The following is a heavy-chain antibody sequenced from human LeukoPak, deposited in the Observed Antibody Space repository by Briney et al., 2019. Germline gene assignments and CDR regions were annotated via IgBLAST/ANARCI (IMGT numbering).Heavy chain of an antibody. D-gene: IGHD2-15*01. CDR1: GFTFSSYA. V-gene: IGHV3-64*01. CDR3: ARIHRCSGGSCYVY. J-gene: IGHJ4*02. Sequence: GGSLRLSCAASGFTFSSYAMHWVRQAPGKGLEYGSAISSNGGSTYYANSVKGRFTVSRDNSKNTLYLQMGSLRAEDMAVYYCARIHRCSGGSCYVYWGQGTLVTVSS. CDR2: ISSNGGST.